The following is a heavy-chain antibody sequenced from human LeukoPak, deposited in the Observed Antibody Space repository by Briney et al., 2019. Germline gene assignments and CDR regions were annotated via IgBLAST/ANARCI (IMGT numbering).Heavy chain of an antibody. CDR3: ARASGGYSYGGDYFDY. Sequence: SETLSLTCTVSGGSISSSSYYWGWIRQPPGKGLEWIGSIYYSGSTYYNPSLKSRVTISVDTSKNQFSLKLSSVTAADTAVYYCARASGGYSYGGDYFDYWGQGTLVTVSS. CDR2: IYYSGST. CDR1: GGSISSSSYY. J-gene: IGHJ4*02. D-gene: IGHD5-18*01. V-gene: IGHV4-39*07.